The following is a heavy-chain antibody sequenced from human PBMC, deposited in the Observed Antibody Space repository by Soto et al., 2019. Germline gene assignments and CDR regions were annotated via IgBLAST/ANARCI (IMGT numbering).Heavy chain of an antibody. J-gene: IGHJ6*02. V-gene: IGHV3-30*03. CDR3: AATDCGWNNPYYYYDMDV. CDR2: ISYGGSNK. D-gene: IGHD6-19*01. Sequence: GSLRLSCAASGFTFSSYGMHWVRQAPGKGLEWVAVISYGGSNKYYADSVKGRFTISRDNSKNTVYLQMNSLRADDTAVYYCAATDCGWNNPYYYYDMDVWGQGTTVTVSS. CDR1: GFTFSSYG.